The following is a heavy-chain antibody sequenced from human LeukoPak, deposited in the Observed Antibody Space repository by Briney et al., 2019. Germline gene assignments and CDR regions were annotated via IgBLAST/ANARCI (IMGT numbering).Heavy chain of an antibody. D-gene: IGHD2-21*02. V-gene: IGHV4-39*01. CDR2: LYYSGST. Sequence: SETLSLTCTVSGGSIISSSYYWGWIRQPPGKGLEWIGSLYYSGSTYYNPSLKSRLTISVDTSKNQFSLRLSSVTAADTAVYYCAEGDDFYTFDYWGQGTLVTVSS. CDR1: GGSIISSSYY. CDR3: AEGDDFYTFDY. J-gene: IGHJ4*02.